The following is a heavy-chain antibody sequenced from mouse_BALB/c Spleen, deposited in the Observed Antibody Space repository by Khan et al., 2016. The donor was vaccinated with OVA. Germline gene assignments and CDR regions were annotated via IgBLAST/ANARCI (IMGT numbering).Heavy chain of an antibody. Sequence: QVRLQQSGAELARPGASVKLSCKASGYTFTDYYINWVKKRTGKGLEWIGEISPGSGDTYYNERFKGKATLNAGKSSSPAYMQLSSLTSEASAVYFCPRRNYFCYTFAYWGQGTLVTVSA. D-gene: IGHD1-2*01. CDR2: ISPGSGDT. V-gene: IGHV1-77*01. CDR3: PRRNYFCYTFAY. CDR1: GYTFTDYY. J-gene: IGHJ3*01.